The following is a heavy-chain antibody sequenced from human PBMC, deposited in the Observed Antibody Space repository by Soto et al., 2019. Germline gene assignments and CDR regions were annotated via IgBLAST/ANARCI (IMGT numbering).Heavy chain of an antibody. CDR2: SNHGGST. CDR1: GGSLSDHY. J-gene: IGHJ4*02. Sequence: SETLSLTCGVSGGSLSDHYWSWIRQSPGKGLEWLGESNHGGSTNYNPSLTSRLTVSVDTSKNQVSLKLRSVTAADTAVYYCASRASCSSTRCSSDYWGQGIQAT. V-gene: IGHV4-34*01. CDR3: ASRASCSSTRCSSDY. D-gene: IGHD2-2*01.